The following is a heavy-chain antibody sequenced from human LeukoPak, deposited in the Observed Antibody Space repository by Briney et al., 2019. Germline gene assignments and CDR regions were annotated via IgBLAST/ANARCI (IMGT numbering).Heavy chain of an antibody. J-gene: IGHJ4*02. Sequence: PGGSLRLSCAASGFTFSSMHWVRQAPGKGLEWVAFIRYDGSNKYYADSVKGRFTISRDNSKNTLYLQMNSLRAEDTAVYYCAKEVWFGELLGPDYWGQGTLVTVSS. CDR3: AKEVWFGELLGPDY. D-gene: IGHD3-10*01. V-gene: IGHV3-30*02. CDR1: GFTFSS. CDR2: IRYDGSNK.